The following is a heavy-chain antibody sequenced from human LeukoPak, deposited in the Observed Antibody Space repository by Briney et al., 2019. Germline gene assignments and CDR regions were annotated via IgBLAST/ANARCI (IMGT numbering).Heavy chain of an antibody. CDR1: GYIFSNYY. Sequence: GESLEISCKGSGYIFSNYYIDWVRQLPGKGLEWMGVMYPGGSDMRYRPSLQGQVTISADKSSETSYLQSSSLKASDSAMYYCASRTGSYYPFDSWGRGTLVTVSS. CDR3: ASRTGSYYPFDS. D-gene: IGHD1-26*01. CDR2: MYPGGSDM. J-gene: IGHJ4*02. V-gene: IGHV5-51*01.